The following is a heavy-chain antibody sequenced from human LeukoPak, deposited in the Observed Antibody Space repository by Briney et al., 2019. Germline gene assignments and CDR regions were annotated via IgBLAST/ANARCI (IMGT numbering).Heavy chain of an antibody. Sequence: GASLNVSCKASVYTFTSYVISWVRQAPGQGLEWMGWISAYNDNTNYAQTLQGSATMATETSTSTAFMELRSMSSDDTAVYYCAREHYYVSGSYYEPGFYYYYYMDVWGKGTTVTVSS. V-gene: IGHV1-18*01. CDR3: AREHYYVSGSYYEPGFYYYYYMDV. CDR1: VYTFTSYV. CDR2: ISAYNDNT. D-gene: IGHD3-10*01. J-gene: IGHJ6*03.